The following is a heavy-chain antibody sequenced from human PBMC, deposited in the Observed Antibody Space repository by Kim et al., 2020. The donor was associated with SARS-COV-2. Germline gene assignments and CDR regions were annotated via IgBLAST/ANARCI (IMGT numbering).Heavy chain of an antibody. CDR3: ARTEQWLAVRAFDY. J-gene: IGHJ4*02. D-gene: IGHD6-19*01. Sequence: NPSLKSRVTISVDTSKNQFSLKLSSVTAADTAVYYCARTEQWLAVRAFDYWGQGTLVTVSS. V-gene: IGHV4-34*01.